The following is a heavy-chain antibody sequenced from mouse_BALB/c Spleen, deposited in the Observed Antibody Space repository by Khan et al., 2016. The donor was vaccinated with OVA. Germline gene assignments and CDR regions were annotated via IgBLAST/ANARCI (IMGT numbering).Heavy chain of an antibody. J-gene: IGHJ3*01. CDR3: ARGGSSGPAWFAY. CDR2: IRYDGSN. Sequence: EVQLQESGPGLVKPSQSLSLTCSVTGYSITSGYYWNWLRQFPGNKLEWMGYIRYDGSNNYNPSLKNRISITRDTSKKQFFLKLNSVTNEDTATYDCARGGSSGPAWFAYWGQGTLVTVSA. CDR1: GYSITSGYY. V-gene: IGHV3-6*02. D-gene: IGHD3-1*01.